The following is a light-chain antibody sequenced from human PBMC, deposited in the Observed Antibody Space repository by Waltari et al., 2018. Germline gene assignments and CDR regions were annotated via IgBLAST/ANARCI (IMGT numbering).Light chain of an antibody. V-gene: IGLV3-1*01. CDR3: QAWDSSTVV. J-gene: IGLJ3*02. CDR1: EVGDKY. CDR2: QDT. Sequence: SYELTQPPSVSVSPGQTASITCTGTEVGDKYSCWYQQKPCQSPILVIYQDTKRPSGIPARFSGSNSGNTATLTISGTQTMDEADYYCQAWDSSTVVFGGGTKLTVL.